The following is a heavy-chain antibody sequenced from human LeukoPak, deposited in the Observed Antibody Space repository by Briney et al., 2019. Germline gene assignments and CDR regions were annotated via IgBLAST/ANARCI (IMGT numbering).Heavy chain of an antibody. V-gene: IGHV3-23*01. CDR2: ITGSGALT. J-gene: IGHJ4*02. Sequence: GGSLRLSCAASGFTLSNYAMTWVRPAPGKGLEWVSSITGSGALTYYADSVKGRFTIPKDKAMDTLFLQMNSLRADDTAVYYCAKDRVDGSGSQFDSWGQGSLVTVSS. CDR1: GFTLSNYA. CDR3: AKDRVDGSGSQFDS. D-gene: IGHD3-10*01.